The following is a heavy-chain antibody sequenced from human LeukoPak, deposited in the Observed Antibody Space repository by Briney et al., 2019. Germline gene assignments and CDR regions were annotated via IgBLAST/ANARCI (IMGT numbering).Heavy chain of an antibody. V-gene: IGHV3-33*06. Sequence: PGGSLRLSCAASGFTFSSYGMHWVRQTPGKGLEWVAVIWYDGSNKYYADSVKGRFTISRDNSKNTLYLQMSSLRAEDTAVYYCAKDLSYYYDSSGYNFDYWGQGTLVTVSS. D-gene: IGHD3-22*01. CDR2: IWYDGSNK. J-gene: IGHJ4*02. CDR1: GFTFSSYG. CDR3: AKDLSYYYDSSGYNFDY.